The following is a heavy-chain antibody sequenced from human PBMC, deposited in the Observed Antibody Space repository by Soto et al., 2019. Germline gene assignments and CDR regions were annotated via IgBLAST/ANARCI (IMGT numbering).Heavy chain of an antibody. J-gene: IGHJ4*02. CDR2: IGPDSGAT. D-gene: IGHD1-1*01. V-gene: IGHV1-2*02. CDR1: GYTFTGHY. Sequence: ASVNVSCKTSGYTFTGHYIHWVRQAPQQGPEWMGEIGPDSGATRYAQKFQGRVTMTRXXXXXXAXMXLXXXXSDXTAVYYCARTTVYHGTLYYFDYWGQGTLDTVSS. CDR3: ARTTVYHGTLYYFDY.